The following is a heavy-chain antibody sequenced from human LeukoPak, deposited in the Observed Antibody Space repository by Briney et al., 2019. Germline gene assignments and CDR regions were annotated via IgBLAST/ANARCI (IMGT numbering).Heavy chain of an antibody. J-gene: IGHJ3*02. V-gene: IGHV4-59*01. CDR3: ARVMRASYDSSGFRAFDI. CDR1: GGSISSYY. CDR2: IYYSGST. Sequence: SETLSLTCTVSGGSISSYYWSWIRQPPGKGLEWIGYIYYSGSTNYGPSLKSRVTISVDTSKNQFSLKLRSVTAADTAVYYCARVMRASYDSSGFRAFDIWGQGTMVTVSS. D-gene: IGHD3-22*01.